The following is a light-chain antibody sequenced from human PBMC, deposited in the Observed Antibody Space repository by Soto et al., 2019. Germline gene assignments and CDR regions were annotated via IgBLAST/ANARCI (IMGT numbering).Light chain of an antibody. CDR2: AAS. J-gene: IGKJ5*01. CDR1: QSISSY. V-gene: IGKV1-39*01. Sequence: DIQITQSPSSLFASVVDIVTITCRASQSISSYLNGYQQKPGKAPKLLIYAASSLQSGVPSRFSGSGSGTDFTLTISSLQPDDFATYYCQQSYSTPITFGQGTRLEIK. CDR3: QQSYSTPIT.